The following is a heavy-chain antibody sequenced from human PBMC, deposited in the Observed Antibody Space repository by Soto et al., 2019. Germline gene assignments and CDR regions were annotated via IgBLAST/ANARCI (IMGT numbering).Heavy chain of an antibody. CDR1: GFTFSSYS. D-gene: IGHD2-2*01. J-gene: IGHJ4*02. V-gene: IGHV3-21*01. CDR2: ISSSSSYI. CDR3: ARDPGRGYCISTGCQPGVDY. Sequence: EVQLVESGGGLVKPGGSLRLSCAASGFTFSSYSMNWVRQAPGKGLEWVSSISSSSSYIYYADSVKGRFTISRDNAKNSLYLQMNSLRAEDTAVYYCARDPGRGYCISTGCQPGVDYWGQGTLVTVSS.